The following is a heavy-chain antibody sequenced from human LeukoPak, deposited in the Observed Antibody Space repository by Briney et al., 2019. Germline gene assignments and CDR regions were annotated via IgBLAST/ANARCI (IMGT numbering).Heavy chain of an antibody. Sequence: GGSLRLSCAASGFTFSSYGMHWVRQAPGKGLEWVAVISYDGSNKYYADSVKGRFTISRDNSKNTLYLQMNSLRAEDTAVYYCATAAAVAAFDYWGQGTLVTVSS. V-gene: IGHV3-30*03. CDR1: GFTFSSYG. D-gene: IGHD6-19*01. CDR3: ATAAAVAAFDY. J-gene: IGHJ4*02. CDR2: ISYDGSNK.